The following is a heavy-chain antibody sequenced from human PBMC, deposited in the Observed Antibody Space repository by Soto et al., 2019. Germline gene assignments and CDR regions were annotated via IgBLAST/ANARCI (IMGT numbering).Heavy chain of an antibody. J-gene: IGHJ1*01. V-gene: IGHV1-18*01. Sequence: QVQLVQSGGEVKKPGASVKVSCKASGYTFTSYGISWVRQAPGQGLEWMGWISTYNGNTNYAQKVQGRVTMTTDTSTSRAYMELRSLRSDDTAVYYCARASGDYGLSEYFQHWGQGTLVTVSS. D-gene: IGHD4-17*01. CDR1: GYTFTSYG. CDR2: ISTYNGNT. CDR3: ARASGDYGLSEYFQH.